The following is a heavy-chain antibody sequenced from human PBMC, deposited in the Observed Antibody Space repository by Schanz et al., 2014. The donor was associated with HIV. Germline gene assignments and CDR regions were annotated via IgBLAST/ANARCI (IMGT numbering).Heavy chain of an antibody. Sequence: QVQLLQSGAEVKKPGASVKVSCEASGYTFTSYGVSWVRQAPGQGLEWMGGIIPIFNTANYAQRFQDRVTITADESTNTACMELRSLTSEDTAVYFCARVKPYSSGWYGGYFQHWGQGTLITVS. CDR1: GYTFTSYG. J-gene: IGHJ1*01. D-gene: IGHD6-19*01. CDR3: ARVKPYSSGWYGGYFQH. CDR2: IIPIFNTA. V-gene: IGHV1-69*13.